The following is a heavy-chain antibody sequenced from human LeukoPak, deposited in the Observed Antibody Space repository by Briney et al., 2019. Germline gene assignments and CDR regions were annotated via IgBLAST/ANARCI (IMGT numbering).Heavy chain of an antibody. CDR2: ISYDGRNT. Sequence: GRSLRLSCSASGFTFSDHALHWVRQAPGKGLEWLGIISYDGRNTIYGDAVKGRLTMSRDNARKMLHLQLNSLRRDDTATYYCARDLDYWGQGTLVTVSS. CDR1: GFTFSDHA. J-gene: IGHJ4*02. V-gene: IGHV3-30*01. CDR3: ARDLDY.